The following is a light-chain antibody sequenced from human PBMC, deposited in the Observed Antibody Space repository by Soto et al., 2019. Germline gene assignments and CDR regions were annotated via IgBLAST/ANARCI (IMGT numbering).Light chain of an antibody. CDR3: CSYAGSRV. J-gene: IGLJ1*01. CDR1: SSDVGDYKS. CDR2: EVS. V-gene: IGLV2-8*01. Sequence: QSALTQPASVSGSPGQSIAISCSGTSSDVGDYKSVSWYQHHPGKVPKLVIFEVSKRPSGVPDRFSGSKSGNTASLTVSGLQAEDEADYYCCSYAGSRVFGTGTKLTVL.